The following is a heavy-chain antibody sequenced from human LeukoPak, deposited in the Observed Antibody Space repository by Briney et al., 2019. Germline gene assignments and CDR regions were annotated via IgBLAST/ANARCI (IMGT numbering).Heavy chain of an antibody. J-gene: IGHJ4*02. CDR3: ARHGANYYYFDY. V-gene: IGHV4-38-2*01. D-gene: IGHD4/OR15-4a*01. CDR1: GYSINSGYF. Sequence: PSETLPLTCAVSGYSINSGYFWAWIRQTPGKGLEWIGSIYHSGNTYSNPSLKSRVTISVDTSKNQFSLSLNSVTAADTALYYCARHGANYYYFDYWGQGTLVTVSS. CDR2: IYHSGNT.